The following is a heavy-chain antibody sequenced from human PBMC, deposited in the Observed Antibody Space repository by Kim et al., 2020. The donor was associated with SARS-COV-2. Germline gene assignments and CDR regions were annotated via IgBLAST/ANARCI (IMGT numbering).Heavy chain of an antibody. D-gene: IGHD3-22*01. CDR2: IIPMLGEA. CDR3: ARTYSPDSSGYPAGNYYYY. V-gene: IGHV1-69*10. Sequence: SVKVSCKASGGTFSSYIITWVRQAPGQGLEWMGGIIPMLGEANYAQKFQGRVTITADESTRTGYMELSSLRSEDTAVYYCARTYSPDSSGYPAGNYYYY. CDR1: GGTFSSYI. J-gene: IGHJ6*01.